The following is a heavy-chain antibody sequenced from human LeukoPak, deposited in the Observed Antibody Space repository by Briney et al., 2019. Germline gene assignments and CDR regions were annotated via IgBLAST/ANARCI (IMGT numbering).Heavy chain of an antibody. V-gene: IGHV3-66*01. J-gene: IGHJ4*02. CDR2: IYSGGST. Sequence: GGSLRLSCVVSGFGFSDSYMTWIRQAPGKGLEWVSIIYSGGSTYYADSVKGRFTISRDTSKNTLYLQMNSLRAEDTAVYYCASKDPYDSRAYLLDYWGQGTLVTVSS. D-gene: IGHD3-22*01. CDR1: GFGFSDSY. CDR3: ASKDPYDSRAYLLDY.